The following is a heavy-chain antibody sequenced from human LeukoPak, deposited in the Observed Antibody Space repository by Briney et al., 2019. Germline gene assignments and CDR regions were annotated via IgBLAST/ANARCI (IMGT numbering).Heavy chain of an antibody. D-gene: IGHD3-3*01. CDR2: IIPIFGTA. CDR1: GYSFTTYG. V-gene: IGHV1-69*13. CDR3: ASVYYDFWSGYYMDV. Sequence: SVKVSCKASGYSFTTYGMNWVPQAPGQGLEWMGGIIPIFGTANYAQKFQGRVTITADESTSTAYMELSSLRSEDTAVHYCASVYYDFWSGYYMDVWGKGTTVTVSS. J-gene: IGHJ6*03.